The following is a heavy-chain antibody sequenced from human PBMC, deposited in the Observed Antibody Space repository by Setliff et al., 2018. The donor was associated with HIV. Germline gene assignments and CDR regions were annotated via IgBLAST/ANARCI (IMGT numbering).Heavy chain of an antibody. CDR1: GGSISSSSYY. CDR2: IHESGST. D-gene: IGHD6-6*01. CDR3: ARDSDLDYSSSARWYFDL. V-gene: IGHV4-39*07. Sequence: PSETLSLTCTVSGGSISSSSYYWGWIRQPPGKGLEWIGSIHESGSTHYNPSLKSRVTISVDTSKNQFSLKLNSVTAADTAVYYCARDSDLDYSSSARWYFDLWGRGTLVTVSS. J-gene: IGHJ2*01.